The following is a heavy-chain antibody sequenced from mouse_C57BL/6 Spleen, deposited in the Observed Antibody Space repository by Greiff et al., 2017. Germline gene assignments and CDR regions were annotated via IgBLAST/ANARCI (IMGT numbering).Heavy chain of an antibody. CDR3: ARGDYGSRGADFDV. D-gene: IGHD1-1*01. CDR1: GYTFTSYW. CDR2: IHPNSGST. V-gene: IGHV1-64*01. J-gene: IGHJ1*03. Sequence: QVQLQQPGAELVKPGASVKLSCKASGYTFTSYWMHWVKQRPGQGLEWIGMIHPNSGSTNYNEKFKSKATLTVDKSSSTAYMQLSSLTSEDSAVYYCARGDYGSRGADFDVWGTGTTVTVSS.